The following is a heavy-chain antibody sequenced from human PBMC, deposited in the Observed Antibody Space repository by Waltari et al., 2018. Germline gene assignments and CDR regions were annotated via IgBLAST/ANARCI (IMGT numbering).Heavy chain of an antibody. Sequence: EVHLLESGGGLVQTGGSLRLSCAASGFDFAGFAMTWVRQTPGKGLEWLSAISGSGDRTFYADSAKGRITTSRDNSKNTVFLQMTSLRVDDTAIYYCAKSPWFTSFYVFEYWGQGALVTVSS. CDR2: ISGSGDRT. CDR1: GFDFAGFA. CDR3: AKSPWFTSFYVFEY. D-gene: IGHD3-10*01. J-gene: IGHJ4*02. V-gene: IGHV3-23*01.